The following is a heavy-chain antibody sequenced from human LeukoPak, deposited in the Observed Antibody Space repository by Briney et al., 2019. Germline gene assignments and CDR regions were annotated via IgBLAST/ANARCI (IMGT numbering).Heavy chain of an antibody. CDR3: ARLPQGLNRYSSSWYYYYYGMDV. J-gene: IGHJ6*02. CDR2: TYYSGST. Sequence: SETLSLTCTVSGGSISSSSYSWGWIRQPPGKGLEWIGSTYYSGSTYYNPSLKSRVTISVDTSKNQFSLKLSSVTAADTAVYYCARLPQGLNRYSSSWYYYYYGMDVWGQGTTVTVSS. V-gene: IGHV4-39*01. CDR1: GGSISSSSYS. D-gene: IGHD6-13*01.